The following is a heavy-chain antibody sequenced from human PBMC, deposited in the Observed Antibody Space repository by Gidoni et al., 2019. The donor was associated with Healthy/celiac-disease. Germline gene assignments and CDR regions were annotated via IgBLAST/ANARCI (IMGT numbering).Heavy chain of an antibody. J-gene: IGHJ6*02. V-gene: IGHV4-34*01. CDR3: ARGGGSGWSYYYYGMDV. CDR1: GGSSSCYY. Sequence: QVQLQQWGAGLLKPSEPLSLTCAVYGGSSSCYYWSWIRQPPGKGLEWIGEMHHSGSTNKNPGLKSRVTISVDTSKNQFSLKLSSVTAADTAVYYCARGGGSGWSYYYYGMDVWGQGTTVTVSS. CDR2: MHHSGST. D-gene: IGHD6-19*01.